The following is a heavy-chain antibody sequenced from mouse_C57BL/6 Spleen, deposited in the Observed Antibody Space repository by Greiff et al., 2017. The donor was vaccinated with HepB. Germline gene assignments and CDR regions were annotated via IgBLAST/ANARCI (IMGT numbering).Heavy chain of an antibody. V-gene: IGHV5-17*01. CDR1: GFTFSDYG. CDR2: ISSGSSTI. CDR3: ARRLVHYFDY. J-gene: IGHJ2*01. Sequence: EVKLVESGGGLVKPGGSLKLSCAASGFTFSDYGMHWVRQAPEKGLEWVAYISSGSSTIYYADTLKGRFTISRDNAKNTLFLQMTSLRSEDTAMYYCARRLVHYFDYWGQGTTLTVSS. D-gene: IGHD2-2*01.